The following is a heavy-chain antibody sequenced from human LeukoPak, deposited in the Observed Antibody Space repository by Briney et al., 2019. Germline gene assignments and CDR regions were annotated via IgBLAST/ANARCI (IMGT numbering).Heavy chain of an antibody. Sequence: ASVNVSFKSSGYTFTSYGISWVRQAPGQGLEWMGWISAYNGNTNYAQKLQGRVTMTTDTSTSTAYMELRSLRSDDTAVYYCARSHATVTTYYYYMDVWGKGTTVTVSS. D-gene: IGHD4-17*01. CDR3: ARSHATVTTYYYYMDV. J-gene: IGHJ6*03. CDR2: ISAYNGNT. CDR1: GYTFTSYG. V-gene: IGHV1-18*01.